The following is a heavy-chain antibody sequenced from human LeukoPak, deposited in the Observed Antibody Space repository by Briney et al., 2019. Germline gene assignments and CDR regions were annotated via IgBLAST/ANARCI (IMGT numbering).Heavy chain of an antibody. D-gene: IGHD3-10*01. CDR3: AKGPPNYYGSGSYYHNDY. CDR1: GFTFSSYS. Sequence: GGSLRLSCAASGFTFSSYSMNWVRQAPGKGLEWVSSISSSSSYIYYADSVKGRFTISRDNAKNSLYLQMNSLRAEDTAVYYCAKGPPNYYGSGSYYHNDYWGQGTLVTVSS. CDR2: ISSSSSYI. V-gene: IGHV3-21*04. J-gene: IGHJ4*02.